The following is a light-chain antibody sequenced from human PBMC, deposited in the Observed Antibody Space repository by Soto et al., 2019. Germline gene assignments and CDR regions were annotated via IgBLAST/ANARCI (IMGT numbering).Light chain of an antibody. J-gene: IGKJ1*01. CDR2: KAS. Sequence: DIQMTESASTLSASVGDRVTITCRASQSISSWLAWYQQKPGKAPKLLIYKASSLESGVPSRFSGSGSGTEFTLTISSLQPDDFAPYYCQQYDSYWTFGQGPKVDIK. CDR3: QQYDSYWT. CDR1: QSISSW. V-gene: IGKV1-5*03.